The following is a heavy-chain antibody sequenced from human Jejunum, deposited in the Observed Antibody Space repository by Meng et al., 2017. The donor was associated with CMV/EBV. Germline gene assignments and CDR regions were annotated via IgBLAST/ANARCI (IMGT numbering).Heavy chain of an antibody. J-gene: IGHJ3*01. D-gene: IGHD3-16*02. V-gene: IGHV3-7*04. CDR3: ARSNRAAYDV. Sequence: GGGCVQLVGSLPLSCAASEFTVSDFWMTWGRQAPGKGLEWVAGIKQDGSEKKYADSVRGRFTISRDNGKRSLYLQINSPRADDTALYYCARSNRAAYDVWGQGTMVTVSS. CDR1: EFTVSDFW. CDR2: IKQDGSEK.